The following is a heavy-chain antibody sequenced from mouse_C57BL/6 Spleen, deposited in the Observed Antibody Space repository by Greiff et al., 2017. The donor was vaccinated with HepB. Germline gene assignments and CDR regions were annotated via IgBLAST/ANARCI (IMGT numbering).Heavy chain of an antibody. CDR2: ILPGSGRT. V-gene: IGHV1-9*01. CDR3: ARSYFGVTTVVGNAMDY. Sequence: VQLQQSGAELMKPGASVKLSCKATGYTFTGYWIEWVKQRPGHGLEWIGEILPGSGRTNYNEKFKGKATFTADTSSNTAYMQLSSLTTEDSPISYGARSYFGVTTVVGNAMDYWGQGTSLTVSS. D-gene: IGHD1-1*01. CDR1: GYTFTGYW. J-gene: IGHJ4*01.